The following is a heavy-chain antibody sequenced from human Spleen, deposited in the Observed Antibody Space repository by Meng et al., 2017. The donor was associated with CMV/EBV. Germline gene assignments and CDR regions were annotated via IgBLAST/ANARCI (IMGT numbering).Heavy chain of an antibody. CDR3: ARAVGPTIVDALDI. J-gene: IGHJ3*02. D-gene: IGHD1-26*01. V-gene: IGHV3-20*04. CDR1: GFTFDDHG. CDR2: IRRNGETT. Sequence: GASLKISCAASGFTFDDHGMNWVRQDPGKGLEWVSGIRRNGETTGYTESVKGRFTISRDNAKNSLYLQMNSLRAEDTALYYCARAVGPTIVDALDIWGPGTLVTVSS.